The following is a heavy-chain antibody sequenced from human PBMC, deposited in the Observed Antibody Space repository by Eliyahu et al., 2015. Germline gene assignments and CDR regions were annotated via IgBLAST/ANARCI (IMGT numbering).Heavy chain of an antibody. J-gene: IGHJ2*01. Sequence: EEQLVESGGGLVKPGGSLXLSCAASGFTFITYKLNWVRPGPGKGLEWVSSISSTSTYIYYVDSVKGRFTVSRDNTKDSLYLQMNDLRAEDTAVYYCARMFGWHFDLWGRGTLVTVSS. CDR3: ARMFGWHFDL. CDR2: ISSTSTYI. CDR1: GFTFITYK. D-gene: IGHD3-10*02. V-gene: IGHV3-21*06.